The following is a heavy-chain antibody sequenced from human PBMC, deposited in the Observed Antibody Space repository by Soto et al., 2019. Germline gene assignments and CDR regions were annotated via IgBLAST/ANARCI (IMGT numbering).Heavy chain of an antibody. V-gene: IGHV4-59*08. D-gene: IGHD5-18*01. J-gene: IGHJ6*02. CDR2: VYYSASTNYKPSL. CDR1: CGPPSSYY. CDR3: ARASPVVTDV. Sequence: ETLSLTRTVSCGPPSSYYWGWIPPPPGKGLEWIGYVYYSASTNYKPSLNYNPSLKSRVTISLDTSKNQFSLKLSSVTAADTAVYYCARASPVVTDVWGQGTTVTVSS.